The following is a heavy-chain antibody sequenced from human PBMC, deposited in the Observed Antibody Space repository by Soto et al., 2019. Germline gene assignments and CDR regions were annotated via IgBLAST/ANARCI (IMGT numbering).Heavy chain of an antibody. J-gene: IGHJ5*02. CDR2: IHPDSGNT. D-gene: IGHD2-21*01. Sequence: QVQLVQSGAEVKKPGASVRVSCKAPGYTFADYEINWVRQATGQGLEWMGWIHPDSGNTDFAQRFRGRITMTRNTSMSVVYMELDKLTSESMAGYYCARVLWPPERRFDPWGQGTLVTVSS. V-gene: IGHV1-8*01. CDR1: GYTFADYE. CDR3: ARVLWPPERRFDP.